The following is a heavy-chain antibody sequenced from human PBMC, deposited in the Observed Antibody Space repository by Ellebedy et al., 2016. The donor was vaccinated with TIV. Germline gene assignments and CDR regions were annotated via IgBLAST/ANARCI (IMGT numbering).Heavy chain of an antibody. CDR2: IYYSGST. CDR1: GGSISSYY. D-gene: IGHD5-18*01. Sequence: SETLSLTCTVSGGSISSYYWSWIRQPPGKGLEWIGYIYYSGSTNYNPSLKSRVTISVDTSKNQFSLKLSSVTAADTAVYYCARELYTAMVNGWFDPWGQGTLVTVSS. J-gene: IGHJ5*02. V-gene: IGHV4-59*12. CDR3: ARELYTAMVNGWFDP.